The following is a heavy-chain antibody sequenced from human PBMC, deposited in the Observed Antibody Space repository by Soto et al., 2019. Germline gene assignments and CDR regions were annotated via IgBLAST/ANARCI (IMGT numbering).Heavy chain of an antibody. Sequence: ASVKVSCKASGYTFTSYGISWVRQAPGQGLEWMGWISAYNGNTNYAQKLQGRVTMTTDTSTSTAYMELRSLRSDDTAVYYCARDIVEWNYYYYGMDVWGQGTTVTASS. CDR1: GYTFTSYG. CDR3: ARDIVEWNYYYYGMDV. CDR2: ISAYNGNT. V-gene: IGHV1-18*01. D-gene: IGHD3-3*01. J-gene: IGHJ6*02.